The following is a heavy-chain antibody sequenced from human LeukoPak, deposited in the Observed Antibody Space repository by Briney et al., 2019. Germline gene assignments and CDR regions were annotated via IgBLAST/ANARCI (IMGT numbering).Heavy chain of an antibody. D-gene: IGHD5-18*01. V-gene: IGHV4-59*01. CDR1: GGSISSYY. CDR3: AREQGGYSYAKFDY. CDR2: IYYSGST. Sequence: PSETLSLTCTVSGGSISSYYWSWIRQPPGKGLEWIGYIYYSGSTNYNPSLKSRVTTSVDTSKNQFSLKLSSVTAADTAVYYCAREQGGYSYAKFDYWGQGTLVTVSS. J-gene: IGHJ4*02.